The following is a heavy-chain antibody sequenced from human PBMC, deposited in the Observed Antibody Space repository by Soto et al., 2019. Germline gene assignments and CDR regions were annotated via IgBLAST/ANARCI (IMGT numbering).Heavy chain of an antibody. J-gene: IGHJ6*03. V-gene: IGHV4-59*08. CDR1: GGSISSYY. CDR3: ARHPRIGQWDYYYYMDV. D-gene: IGHD6-19*01. Sequence: SETLSLTCTVSGGSISSYYWSWIRQPPGKGLEWIGYIYYSGSTNYNPSLKSRVTISVDTSKNQFSLKLSSVTAADTAVYYCARHPRIGQWDYYYYMDVWGKGTTVTVSS. CDR2: IYYSGST.